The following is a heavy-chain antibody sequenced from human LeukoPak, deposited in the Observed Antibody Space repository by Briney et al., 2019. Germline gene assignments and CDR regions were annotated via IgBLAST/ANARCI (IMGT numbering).Heavy chain of an antibody. CDR2: MNPNSGNT. D-gene: IGHD1-14*01. CDR1: GYTFTSYD. V-gene: IGHV1-8*01. CDR3: ARGKATGSDYYFDY. Sequence: ASVKGSCKASGYTFTSYDINWVRQATGQGLEWMGWMNPNSGNTGYAQKFQGRVTMTRNTSISTAYMELSSLRSEDTAVYYCARGKATGSDYYFDYWGQGTLVTVSS. J-gene: IGHJ4*02.